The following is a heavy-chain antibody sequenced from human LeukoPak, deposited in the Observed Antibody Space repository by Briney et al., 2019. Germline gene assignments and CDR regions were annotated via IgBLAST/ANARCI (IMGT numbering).Heavy chain of an antibody. CDR2: VNNDGSDT. D-gene: IGHD6-19*01. V-gene: IGHV3-74*01. CDR3: AGSPY. CDR1: GFPFSRYW. J-gene: IGHJ4*02. Sequence: GGSPRLSCTASGFPFSRYWMPWVRQAPGKGLVWVSRVNNDGSDTIYADSVKGRFTISRDNAKNTVYLQMNSLRAEDTAMYYCAGSPYWGQGALVTVS.